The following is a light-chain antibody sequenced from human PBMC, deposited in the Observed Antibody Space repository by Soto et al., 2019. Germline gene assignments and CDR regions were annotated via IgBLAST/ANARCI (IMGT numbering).Light chain of an antibody. CDR3: HQYGSSPQA. V-gene: IGKV3-20*01. CDR2: GAS. CDR1: QSVTRSF. J-gene: IGKJ3*01. Sequence: EIVLTQSPGTLSLSPGERVTLSCRASQSVTRSFLAWYQQKPGQAPRLLIYGASSRATGIPDRFSGSGSGTDFTVTISRLEPEEFAVYYCHQYGSSPQAFGPGTKVDIK.